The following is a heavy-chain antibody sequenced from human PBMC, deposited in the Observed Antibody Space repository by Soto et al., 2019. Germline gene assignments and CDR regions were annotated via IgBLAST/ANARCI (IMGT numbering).Heavy chain of an antibody. D-gene: IGHD3-9*01. CDR2: INPSGDGT. CDR3: GRGHESYFGSAKAYDI. CDR1: GYTFTNYY. V-gene: IGHV1-46*01. Sequence: QVQLVQSGAEVKKPGASVKVSCKASGYTFTNYYMHWVRQAPGQGLEWVGLINPSGDGTNYAQRFRGRVTMTRHTSRGKFYRELGSLTSEDTAVYYWGRGHESYFGSAKAYDIWGQGTVVTVSS. J-gene: IGHJ3*02.